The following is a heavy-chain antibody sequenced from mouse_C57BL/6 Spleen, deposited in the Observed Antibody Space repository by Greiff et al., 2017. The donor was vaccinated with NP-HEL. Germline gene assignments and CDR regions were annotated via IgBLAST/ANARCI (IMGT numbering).Heavy chain of an antibody. J-gene: IGHJ4*01. CDR3: ARGAVVAHYYAMDY. D-gene: IGHD1-1*01. V-gene: IGHV5-17*01. CDR1: GFTFSDYG. Sequence: EVQLMESGGGLVKPGGSLKLSCAASGFTFSDYGMHWVRQAPEKGLEWVAYISSGSSTIYYADTVKGRFTISRDNAKNTLFLQMTSLRSEDTAMYYCARGAVVAHYYAMDYWGQGTSVTVSS. CDR2: ISSGSSTI.